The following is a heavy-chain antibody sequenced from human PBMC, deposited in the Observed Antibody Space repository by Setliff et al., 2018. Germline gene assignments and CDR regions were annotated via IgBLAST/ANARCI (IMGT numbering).Heavy chain of an antibody. Sequence: RGESLKISCKGSGFSFTDFWIGWVRQMPGKDLEWMGLIYAGDSDTRYNPSFQGRVTMSADKSINTAYLQWSSLKASDTAIYYCARQKSTGSGNNWFDPWGQGTLVTVSS. CDR1: GFSFTDFW. D-gene: IGHD3-10*01. J-gene: IGHJ5*02. CDR2: IYAGDSDT. V-gene: IGHV5-51*01. CDR3: ARQKSTGSGNNWFDP.